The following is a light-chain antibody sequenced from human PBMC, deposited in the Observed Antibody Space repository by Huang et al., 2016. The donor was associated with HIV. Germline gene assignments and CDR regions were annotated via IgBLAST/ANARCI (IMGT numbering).Light chain of an antibody. CDR2: RAA. J-gene: IGKJ4*01. CDR1: QNVTDS. V-gene: IGKV3-11*01. CDR3: QERIQWPRLT. Sequence: EIVLTQSPATLSLSPGERATLSCRASQNVTDSLAWYRQKPGQAPRLLIFRAANRAPGHPGRFSGSGSGTDLPLTISSLGPEDFAIYYCQERIQWPRLTFGGGTKVEIK.